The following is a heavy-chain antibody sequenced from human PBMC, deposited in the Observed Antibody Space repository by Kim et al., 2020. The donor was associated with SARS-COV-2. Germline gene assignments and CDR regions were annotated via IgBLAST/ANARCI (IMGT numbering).Heavy chain of an antibody. CDR1: GFTFSSYS. D-gene: IGHD6-19*01. CDR2: ISSSSSYI. Sequence: GGSLRLSCAASGFTFSSYSMNWVRQAPGKGLEWVSSISSSSSYIYYADSVKGRFTISRDNAKNSLYLQMNSLRAEDTAVYYCARDSYSSGWPRLGYYGMDVWGQGTTVTVSS. CDR3: ARDSYSSGWPRLGYYGMDV. J-gene: IGHJ6*02. V-gene: IGHV3-21*01.